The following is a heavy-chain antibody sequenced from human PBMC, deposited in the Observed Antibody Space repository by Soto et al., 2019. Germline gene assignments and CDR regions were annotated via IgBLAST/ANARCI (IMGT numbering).Heavy chain of an antibody. D-gene: IGHD5-12*01. CDR1: GGSIRSGGYY. J-gene: IGHJ4*02. CDR3: ARLLNSGYKYYFDY. V-gene: IGHV4-61*08. Sequence: PSETLSLTCTFSGGSIRSGGYYLSWIRQHPGKGLEWIGYIYYSGSTNYNPSLKSRVTISVDTSKNQFSLKLSSVTAADTAVYYCARLLNSGYKYYFDYWGQGTLVTVSS. CDR2: IYYSGST.